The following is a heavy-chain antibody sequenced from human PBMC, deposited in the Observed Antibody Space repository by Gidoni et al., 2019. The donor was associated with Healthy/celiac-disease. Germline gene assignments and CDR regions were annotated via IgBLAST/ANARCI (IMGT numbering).Heavy chain of an antibody. J-gene: IGHJ5*02. CDR2: IYYSGST. CDR1: GGSISSSSYY. D-gene: IGHD3-10*01. Sequence: QLQLQASGPGLVKPSETLSLTCTVSGGSISSSSYYWGWIRQPPGKGLDGIGSIYYSGSTYYNPSLKSRVTISVDTSKNQFSLKLSSVTAADTAVYYCARRWWFGELSVGAGWFDPWGQGTLVTVSS. CDR3: ARRWWFGELSVGAGWFDP. V-gene: IGHV4-39*01.